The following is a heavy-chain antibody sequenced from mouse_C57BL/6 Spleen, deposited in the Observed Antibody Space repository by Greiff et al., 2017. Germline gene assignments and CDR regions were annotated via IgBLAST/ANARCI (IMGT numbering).Heavy chain of an antibody. CDR2: IDPSDSET. V-gene: IGHV1-52*01. Sequence: VQLQQPGAELVRPGSSVKLSCKASGYTFTRYWMHWVKQRPLQGLEWIGNIDPSDSETHYNQKFKDKATLTVDKSSSTAYMQLSSLTSEDSAVYYCSRRDYGSLAMDYWGQGTSVTVSS. D-gene: IGHD1-1*01. CDR1: GYTFTRYW. J-gene: IGHJ4*01. CDR3: SRRDYGSLAMDY.